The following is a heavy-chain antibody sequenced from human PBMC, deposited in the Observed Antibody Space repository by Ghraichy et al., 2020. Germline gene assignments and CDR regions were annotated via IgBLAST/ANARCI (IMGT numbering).Heavy chain of an antibody. J-gene: IGHJ5*02. V-gene: IGHV3-11*01. CDR3: ARDNDGGLAAAEANWFDP. CDR1: GFTFSDYY. CDR2: ISSSGSTI. D-gene: IGHD6-13*01. Sequence: GGSLRLSCAASGFTFSDYYMSWIRQAPGKGLEWVSYISSSGSTIYYADSVKGRFTISRDNAKNSLYLQMNSLRAEDTAVYYCARDNDGGLAAAEANWFDPWGQGTLVTVSS.